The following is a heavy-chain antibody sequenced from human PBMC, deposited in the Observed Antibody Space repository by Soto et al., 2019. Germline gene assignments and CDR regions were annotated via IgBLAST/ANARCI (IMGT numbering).Heavy chain of an antibody. J-gene: IGHJ5*02. CDR3: ARGLRYGDL. CDR1: GYSFSSYA. V-gene: IGHV1-3*04. D-gene: IGHD4-17*01. CDR2: INTGNGDT. Sequence: QVQLVQSGAEEKKPGASVKVSCKASGYSFSSYAMQWVRQAPGQRLEWMGWINTGNGDTKYSQTFQGRVTITRDTSATTAYMELSSLRSEDTAVYYCARGLRYGDLWGQGTLVTVSS.